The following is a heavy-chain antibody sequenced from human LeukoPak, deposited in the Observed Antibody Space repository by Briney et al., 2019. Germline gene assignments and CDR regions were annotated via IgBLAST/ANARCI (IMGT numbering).Heavy chain of an antibody. D-gene: IGHD4-11*01. J-gene: IGHJ4*02. CDR3: ARDYSNKLDY. CDR2: ISSSSSTI. Sequence: PGGSLRLSCAASGFTFSSYSMNWVRQAPGKGLEWVSYISSSSSTIYYADSVKGRFTISRDNAKNSLYLQMNSLRAEDTAVYYCARDYSNKLDYWGQGTLVTVSS. CDR1: GFTFSSYS. V-gene: IGHV3-48*01.